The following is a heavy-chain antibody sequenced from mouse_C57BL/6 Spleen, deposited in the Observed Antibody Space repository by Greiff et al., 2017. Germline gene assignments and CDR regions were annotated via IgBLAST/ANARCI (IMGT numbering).Heavy chain of an antibody. J-gene: IGHJ4*01. CDR2: IYPGDGDT. CDR1: GYAFSSSW. D-gene: IGHD2-5*01. V-gene: IGHV1-82*01. CDR3: ARSYSNYEDYAMDY. Sequence: VQLQQSGPELVKPGASVKISCKASGYAFSSSWMNWVKQRPGKGLEWIGRIYPGDGDTNYNGKFKGKATLTADKSSSTAYMQLSSLTSEDSAVYFCARSYSNYEDYAMDYWGQGTSVTVSS.